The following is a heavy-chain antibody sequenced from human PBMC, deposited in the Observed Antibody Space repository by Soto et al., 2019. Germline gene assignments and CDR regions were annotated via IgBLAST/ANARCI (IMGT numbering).Heavy chain of an antibody. Sequence: SETLSLTCTVSGGSISSYYWSWIRQPPGKGLEWIGYIYYSGSTNYNPSLKSRVTISVDTSKNQFSLKLSSVTAADTAVYYCARDLGIFGRRAYYYYGMDVWGQGTTVTVSS. J-gene: IGHJ6*02. CDR2: IYYSGST. D-gene: IGHD3-3*01. V-gene: IGHV4-59*01. CDR3: ARDLGIFGRRAYYYYGMDV. CDR1: GGSISSYY.